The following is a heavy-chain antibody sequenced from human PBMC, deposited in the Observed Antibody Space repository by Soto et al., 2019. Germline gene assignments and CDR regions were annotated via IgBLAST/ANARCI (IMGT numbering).Heavy chain of an antibody. J-gene: IGHJ4*02. Sequence: QVQLVESGGGVVQPGRSLRLSCAASGFTFSGLGMHWVRQAPGKGLEWVAVIRYDGSNIYYADAVKGRFTISRDNSKDTLYLQMNSRRADDTAVYYCARDGVGHTTFFGYFDCWGQGTLVTVSS. V-gene: IGHV3-33*01. CDR3: ARDGVGHTTFFGYFDC. D-gene: IGHD1-26*01. CDR2: IRYDGSNI. CDR1: GFTFSGLG.